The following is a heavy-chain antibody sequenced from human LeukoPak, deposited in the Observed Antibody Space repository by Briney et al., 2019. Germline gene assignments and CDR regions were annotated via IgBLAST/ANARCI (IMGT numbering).Heavy chain of an antibody. CDR3: ARGFYYGSGSYLDY. V-gene: IGHV4-4*02. D-gene: IGHD3-10*01. J-gene: IGHJ4*02. CDR1: GGSISSSNW. CDR2: IYHSGST. Sequence: MASETLSLTCAVSGGSISSSNWWSWVRQPPGKGLEWIGEIYHSGSTNYNPSLKSRVTISVDKSKNQFSLELSSVTAADTAVYYCARGFYYGSGSYLDYWGQGTLVTVSS.